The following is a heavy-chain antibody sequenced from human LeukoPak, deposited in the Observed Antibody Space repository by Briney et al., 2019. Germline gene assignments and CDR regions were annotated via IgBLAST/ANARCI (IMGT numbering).Heavy chain of an antibody. Sequence: PGGSLRLSCEASGFTFSSYEMNWVRQAPGKGLEWISYIRHSGTTIYYADSVKGRFTISRDNAGNSLYLQMSSLRAEGSATYYCARVAGTVWDYYYIDVWGKGTTVTISS. CDR3: ARVAGTVWDYYYIDV. CDR1: GFTFSSYE. D-gene: IGHD7-27*01. J-gene: IGHJ6*03. V-gene: IGHV3-48*03. CDR2: IRHSGTTI.